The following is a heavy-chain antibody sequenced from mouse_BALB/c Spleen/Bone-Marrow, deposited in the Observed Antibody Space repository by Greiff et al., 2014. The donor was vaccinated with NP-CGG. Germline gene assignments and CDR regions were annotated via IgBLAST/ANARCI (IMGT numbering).Heavy chain of an antibody. Sequence: VSISCKASGYSLTGYYMHWVQQSHGKSLEWLGYISCHNGATSYNKKFKGKVTCTVETSSSTADMQCNSLTSEDSAVDYCARSGWAYGYDGGYYCDYWGQGTTLTGS. V-gene: IGHV1S34*01. J-gene: IGHJ2*01. D-gene: IGHD2-14*01. CDR3: ARSGWAYGYDGGYYCDY. CDR2: ISCHNGAT. CDR1: GYSLTGYY.